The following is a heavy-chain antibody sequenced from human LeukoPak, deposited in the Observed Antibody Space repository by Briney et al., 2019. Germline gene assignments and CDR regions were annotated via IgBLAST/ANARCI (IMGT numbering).Heavy chain of an antibody. CDR3: ARRNVYSSSWDYFDY. V-gene: IGHV4-59*08. Sequence: SETLSLTCTVSGGSISSYYWSWIRQPPGKGLEWIGYIYYSGSTNYNPSLKSRVTISVDTSKNQFSLKLSSVPAADTAVYYCARRNVYSSSWDYFDYWGQGTLVTVSS. J-gene: IGHJ4*02. CDR1: GGSISSYY. D-gene: IGHD6-13*01. CDR2: IYYSGST.